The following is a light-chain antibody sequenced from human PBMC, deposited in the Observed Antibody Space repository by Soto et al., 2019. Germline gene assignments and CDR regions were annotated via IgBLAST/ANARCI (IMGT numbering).Light chain of an antibody. CDR2: FNSDGSH. CDR3: QTWGTGIVV. V-gene: IGLV4-69*01. CDR1: SGHSSYA. Sequence: QLVLTQSPSASASLGASVKLTCTLSSGHSSYAIAWHQQQPEKGPRYLMKFNSDGSHSKGDGIPDRFSGSSSGAERYLTISSLQFEDEADYYCQTWGTGIVVFGGGTKLTVL. J-gene: IGLJ2*01.